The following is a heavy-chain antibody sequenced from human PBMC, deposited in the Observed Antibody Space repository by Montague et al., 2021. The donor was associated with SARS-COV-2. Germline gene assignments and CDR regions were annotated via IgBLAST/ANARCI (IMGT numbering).Heavy chain of an antibody. V-gene: IGHV4-4*07. CDR1: GGSISSYY. CDR3: AREGVGQQWQVRAFDY. Sequence: SETLSLTCTVSGGSISSYYWNWIRQPAGKGLEWIGGIYTSGSTKYNPSLKSRVTMSVDTSKNQFSLKLNSVTAADTAVYYCAREGVGQQWQVRAFDYWGQGTLVTVSS. J-gene: IGHJ4*02. CDR2: IYTSGST. D-gene: IGHD6-19*01.